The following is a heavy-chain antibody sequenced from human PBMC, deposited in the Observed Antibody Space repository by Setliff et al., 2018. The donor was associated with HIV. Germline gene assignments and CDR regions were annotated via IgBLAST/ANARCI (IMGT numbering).Heavy chain of an antibody. D-gene: IGHD6-19*01. CDR3: TRRFEKWLAFDY. CDR1: GGSISSFSYY. V-gene: IGHV4-39*01. CDR2: VYHSGGT. Sequence: TSETLSLTCNVSGGSISSFSYYWAWIRQSPGKGLEWIGNVYHSGGTDYNPSLRSRVSISVDTSTNQFSLSLASVTAADTDVYYCTRRFEKWLAFDYWGQGTLVTVSS. J-gene: IGHJ4*02.